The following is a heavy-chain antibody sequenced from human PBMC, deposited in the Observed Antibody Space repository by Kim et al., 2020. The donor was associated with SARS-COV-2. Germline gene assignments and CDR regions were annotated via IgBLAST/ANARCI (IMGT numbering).Heavy chain of an antibody. V-gene: IGHV4-39*01. Sequence: SETLSLTSTVSGGSISSSNYYWGWIRQPPGKGLEWIGSIYYSGSTYYNPSLKSRVTISVDTSKNQFSLKLSSVTAADTAIYYCARHVGQDIFTGSYAFDIWGQGTMVTVSS. J-gene: IGHJ3*02. CDR2: IYYSGST. D-gene: IGHD3-9*01. CDR1: GGSISSSNYY. CDR3: ARHVGQDIFTGSYAFDI.